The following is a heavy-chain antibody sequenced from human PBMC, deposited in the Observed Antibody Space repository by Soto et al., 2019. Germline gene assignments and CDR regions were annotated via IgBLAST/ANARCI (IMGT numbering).Heavy chain of an antibody. CDR3: ARDPYSYGPKFGYFDY. Sequence: QVQLVESGGGVVQPGRSLRLSCAASGFTFSSYAMHWVRQAPGKGLEWVAVISNDGSNKYYADSVKGRFTISRDNSKNTLYLQMNCLRADDTVVYYCARDPYSYGPKFGYFDYWGQGTLVTVSS. J-gene: IGHJ4*02. D-gene: IGHD5-18*01. CDR1: GFTFSSYA. V-gene: IGHV3-30-3*01. CDR2: ISNDGSNK.